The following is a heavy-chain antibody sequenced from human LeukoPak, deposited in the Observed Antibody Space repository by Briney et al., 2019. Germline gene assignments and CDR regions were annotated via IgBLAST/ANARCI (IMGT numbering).Heavy chain of an antibody. D-gene: IGHD2-21*02. Sequence: SETLSLTCTVSGASITSYYWSWIRQPPGKGLEWIGEINHSGSTNYNPSLKSRVTISVDTSKNQFSLKLSSVTAADTAVYYCARVPSTVVVTPTAFDYWGQGTLVTVSS. CDR2: INHSGST. CDR3: ARVPSTVVVTPTAFDY. J-gene: IGHJ4*02. V-gene: IGHV4-34*01. CDR1: GASITSYY.